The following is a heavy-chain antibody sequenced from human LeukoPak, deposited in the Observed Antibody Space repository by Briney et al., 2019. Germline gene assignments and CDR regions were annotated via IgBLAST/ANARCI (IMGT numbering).Heavy chain of an antibody. CDR2: IYYSGST. CDR1: GGSISSSSYY. D-gene: IGHD2-2*01. J-gene: IGHJ4*02. CDR3: ARVKRAAAVRFDY. Sequence: KASETLSLTCTVSGGSISSSSYYWGWIRQPPGKGLEWIGSIYYSGSTYYNPSLKSRVTISVDTSKNQFSLKLSSVTAADTAVYYCARVKRAAAVRFDYWGQGTLVTVSS. V-gene: IGHV4-39*01.